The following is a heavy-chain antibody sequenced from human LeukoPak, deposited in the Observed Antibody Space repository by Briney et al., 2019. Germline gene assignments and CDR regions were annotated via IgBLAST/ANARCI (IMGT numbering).Heavy chain of an antibody. D-gene: IGHD7-27*01. Sequence: SQTLSLTCTVSGGSISSGDYYWSWVRQPPGTGLEWIGYIYYSGSTYYNPSLKSRVTISVDTSKNQFSLKLSSVTAADTAVYYCARGNGDPYYYGMDVWGQGTTVTVSS. V-gene: IGHV4-30-4*01. CDR1: GGSISSGDYY. CDR3: ARGNGDPYYYGMDV. J-gene: IGHJ6*02. CDR2: IYYSGST.